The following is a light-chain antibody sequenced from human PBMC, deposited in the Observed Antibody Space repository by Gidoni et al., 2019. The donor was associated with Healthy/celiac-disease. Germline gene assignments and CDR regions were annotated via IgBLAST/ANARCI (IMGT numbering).Light chain of an antibody. CDR3: QQYGSSPPYT. J-gene: IGKJ2*01. Sequence: EIVLTRSPGSLYLSPGERATLSCRASQGVSSSDLAWYQQKPGQAPRLLIYGASSRATGIPDRFSGSGSGTDFTLTISRLEPEDFAVYYCQQYGSSPPYTFGQGTKLEIK. CDR2: GAS. V-gene: IGKV3-20*01. CDR1: QGVSSSD.